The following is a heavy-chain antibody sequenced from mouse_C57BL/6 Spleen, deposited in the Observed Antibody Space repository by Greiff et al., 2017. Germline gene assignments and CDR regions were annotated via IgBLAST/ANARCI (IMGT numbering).Heavy chain of an antibody. CDR1: EYEFPSHD. CDR3: ARHGGYYYAMDY. Sequence: EVKLQESGGGLVQPGESLKLSCESNEYEFPSHDMSWVRKTPEKRLVLVAAINSDGGSTYYPDTMERRFIISRDNTKKTLYLQMSSLRSEDTALYYCARHGGYYYAMDYWGQGTSVTVSS. CDR2: INSDGGST. J-gene: IGHJ4*01. V-gene: IGHV5-2*01. D-gene: IGHD2-2*01.